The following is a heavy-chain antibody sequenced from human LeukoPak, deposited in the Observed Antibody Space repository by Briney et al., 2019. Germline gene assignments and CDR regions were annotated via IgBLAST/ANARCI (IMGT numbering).Heavy chain of an antibody. J-gene: IGHJ5*02. D-gene: IGHD5-18*01. V-gene: IGHV4-59*02. CDR3: ARDRGYSYGLGIDP. CDR2: MSKSGST. Sequence: SETLSLTCAVSGGSVSSHYWTWIRQPPGGGLEWLGYMSKSGSTKYNPSLKSRVTMSIDTSENQFSLKLTSVTAMDTAVYYCARDRGYSYGLGIDPWGQGTLVTVSS. CDR1: GGSVSSHY.